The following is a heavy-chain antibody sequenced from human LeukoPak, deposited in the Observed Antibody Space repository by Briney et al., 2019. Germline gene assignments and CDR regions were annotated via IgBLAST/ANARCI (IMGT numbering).Heavy chain of an antibody. V-gene: IGHV3-7*01. CDR2: IKQDGSEK. CDR1: GFTFSTYW. J-gene: IGHJ4*02. D-gene: IGHD6-13*01. Sequence: GGSLRLSCAASGFTFSTYWMSWVRQAPGKGLEWVANIKQDGSEKYYLDSVKGRFTISRDNAKNSLYLQMNSLRAADTAVYFCTREAAAGIDYWGQGTLVTASS. CDR3: TREAAAGIDY.